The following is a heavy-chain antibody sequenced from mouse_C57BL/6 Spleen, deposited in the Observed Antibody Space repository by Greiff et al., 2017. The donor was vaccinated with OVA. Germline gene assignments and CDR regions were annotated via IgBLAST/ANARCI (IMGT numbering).Heavy chain of an antibody. Sequence: QVQLQQPGTELVKPGASVKLSCKASGYTFTSYWMHWVKQRPGQGLEWIGNINPSNGGTNYNEKFKSKATLTVDTSSSTAYMQLSSLTSADSEDYYCTRDYGSVYWYFDVWGTGTTVTVSS. D-gene: IGHD1-1*01. CDR1: GYTFTSYW. CDR3: TRDYGSVYWYFDV. J-gene: IGHJ1*03. CDR2: INPSNGGT. V-gene: IGHV1-53*01.